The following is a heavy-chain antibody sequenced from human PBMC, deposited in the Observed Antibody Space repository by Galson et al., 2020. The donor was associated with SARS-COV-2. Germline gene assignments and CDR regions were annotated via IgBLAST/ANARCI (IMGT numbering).Heavy chain of an antibody. V-gene: IGHV4-61*02. CDR3: ARASGEIFDGPVSAMDV. J-gene: IGHJ6*02. D-gene: IGHD3-10*01. CDR2: IYTSGST. CDR1: DDSISSGRYF. Sequence: SETLSLTCTVSDDSISSGRYFWSWIRQPAGKGLEWIGRIYTSGSTNYSPSLKSRVTISVDTSKNHFSLKLTSVTAADTAVYYCARASGEIFDGPVSAMDVWGQGTTVTVSS.